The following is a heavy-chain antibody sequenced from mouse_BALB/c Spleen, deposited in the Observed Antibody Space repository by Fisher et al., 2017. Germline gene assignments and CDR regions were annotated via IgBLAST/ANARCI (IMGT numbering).Heavy chain of an antibody. D-gene: IGHD2-14*01. V-gene: IGHV1-4*01. Sequence: KFKGKATLTADKSSSTAYMQLSSLTSEDSAVYYCASYRSYYAMDYWGQGTSVTVSS. J-gene: IGHJ4*01. CDR3: ASYRSYYAMDY.